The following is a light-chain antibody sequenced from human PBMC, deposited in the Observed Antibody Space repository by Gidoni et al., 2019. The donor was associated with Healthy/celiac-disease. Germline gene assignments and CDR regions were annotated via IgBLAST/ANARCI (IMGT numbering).Light chain of an antibody. V-gene: IGKV4-1*01. J-gene: IGKJ3*01. CDR2: WAS. Sequence: DIVMTQSPDALAVSLGERATINCKSSQSVLYSSNNKNNLAWYQQKPGQPPKLLIYWASTRESGVPDRLSGSGSGTDFTLTISSLQAEDVAVYYCQQYYSTPFTFGPXTKVDIK. CDR3: QQYYSTPFT. CDR1: QSVLYSSNNKNN.